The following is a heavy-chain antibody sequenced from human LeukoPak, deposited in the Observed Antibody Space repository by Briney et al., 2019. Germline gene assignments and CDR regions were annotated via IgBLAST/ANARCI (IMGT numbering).Heavy chain of an antibody. CDR2: INPNSGGT. CDR3: ARGLGQRGYGNYEN. Sequence: GAPLKVSCKASGYTFTGYYMHWVRQAPGQGLEWMGWINPNSGGTNYAQKFQGRVTMTRDTSISTAYMEVSRLGSDDTAVYYCARGLGQRGYGNYENWGEGTLVTVSS. V-gene: IGHV1-2*02. CDR1: GYTFTGYY. J-gene: IGHJ4*02. D-gene: IGHD4-11*01.